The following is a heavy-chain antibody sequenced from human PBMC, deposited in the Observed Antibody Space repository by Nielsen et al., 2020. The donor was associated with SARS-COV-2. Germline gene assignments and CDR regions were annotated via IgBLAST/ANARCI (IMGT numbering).Heavy chain of an antibody. V-gene: IGHV1-2*02. CDR2: INPNSGGT. D-gene: IGHD3-22*01. J-gene: IGHJ5*02. Sequence: ASVKVSCKASGYTFTGYYMHWVRQAPGQGLEWMGWINPNSGGTNYAQKFQGRVTMTRDMSTSTAYMELSSLRSEDTAVYYCAANYDSSDYYAWGQGTLVTVSS. CDR3: AANYDSSDYYA. CDR1: GYTFTGYY.